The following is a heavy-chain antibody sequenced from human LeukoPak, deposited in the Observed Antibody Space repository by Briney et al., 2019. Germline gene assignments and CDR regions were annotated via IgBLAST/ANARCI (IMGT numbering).Heavy chain of an antibody. J-gene: IGHJ4*02. CDR3: ARGAGSLDY. Sequence: SQTLSLTCAISGDSVSSKSASWNWIRQSPSRGLEWLGRTYSRSKWFNDYAVSVKSRITVNPDTSKNQFSLHLTSVTPDDTAVYYCARGAGSLDYWGQGTLVTVSS. CDR2: TYSRSKWFN. CDR1: GDSVSSKSAS. D-gene: IGHD1-26*01. V-gene: IGHV6-1*01.